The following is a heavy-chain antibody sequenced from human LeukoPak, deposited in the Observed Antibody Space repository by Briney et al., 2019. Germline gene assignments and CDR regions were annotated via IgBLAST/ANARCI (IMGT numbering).Heavy chain of an antibody. J-gene: IGHJ4*02. CDR3: ARGPVSVAAMDYYFDY. CDR2: IYYRGST. V-gene: IGHV4-59*01. Sequence: KXLXXXGXIYYRGSTNYNPSLKSRVTVSVDTSKHQFSLKLSSVTAADTAVYYCARGPVSVAAMDYYFDYWGQGTLVTVSS. D-gene: IGHD2-15*01.